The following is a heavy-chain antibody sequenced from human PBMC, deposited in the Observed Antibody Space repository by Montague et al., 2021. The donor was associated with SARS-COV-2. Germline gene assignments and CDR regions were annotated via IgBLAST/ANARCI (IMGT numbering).Heavy chain of an antibody. V-gene: IGHV6-1*01. CDR1: GDSVSSNIAT. CDR3: ARIPVGSKYYFDF. D-gene: IGHD2-2*01. CDR2: TYYRSQWYN. J-gene: IGHJ4*02. Sequence: CAISGDSVSSNIATWNWIKQSPSRGPAWQGGTYYRSQWYNDYAESVKSRITIDPDTSKHQFSLHLNSVTPVDTAVYYCARIPVGSKYYFDFWGQGTMVTVSS.